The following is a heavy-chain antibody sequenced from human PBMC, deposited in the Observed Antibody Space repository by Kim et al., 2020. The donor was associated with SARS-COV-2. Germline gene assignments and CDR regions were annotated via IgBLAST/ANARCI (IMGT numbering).Heavy chain of an antibody. D-gene: IGHD1-26*01. CDR1: GGSISRSSYD. CDR3: ARQGGPRGYYYYYMDV. CDR2: ISYSGNT. J-gene: IGHJ6*03. Sequence: SETLSLTCSVSGGSISRSSYDWGWIRQPPGKGLEWIGSISYSGNTHYNPSLKSRVTISLDTSKTQISLKLTSVTAADTAVYYCARQGGPRGYYYYYMDVWGKGTTVNVSS. V-gene: IGHV4-39*01.